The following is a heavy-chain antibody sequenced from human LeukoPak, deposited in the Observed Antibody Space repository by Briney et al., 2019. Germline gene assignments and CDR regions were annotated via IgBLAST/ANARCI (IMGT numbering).Heavy chain of an antibody. J-gene: IGHJ3*02. CDR1: GFTFSSYA. D-gene: IGHD3-10*01. CDR3: AKDSLLWFGEGAFDI. Sequence: GSLRHSCAASGFTFSSYAMSWVRQAPGKGLEWVSAISGSGGSTYYADSVKGRFTISRDNSKNTLYLQMNSLRAEDTAVYYCAKDSLLWFGEGAFDIWGQGTMVTVSS. V-gene: IGHV3-23*01. CDR2: ISGSGGST.